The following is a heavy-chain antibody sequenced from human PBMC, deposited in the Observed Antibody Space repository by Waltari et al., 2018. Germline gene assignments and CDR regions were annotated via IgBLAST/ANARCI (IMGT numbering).Heavy chain of an antibody. V-gene: IGHV4-39*01. CDR3: ATYIGASIGTAAFDV. CDR2: ISYTGAT. Sequence: QLQLQESGPGLVMPSETLSLTCGVSGGSITTYRHYWAWIRPAPGQGLGWVGTISYTGATYNSPSLTSRVTMSRDTSKNQLSLKLGSVTAADTAVYYCATYIGASIGTAAFDVWGRGTMVIVSS. J-gene: IGHJ3*01. CDR1: GGSITTYRHY. D-gene: IGHD5-12*01.